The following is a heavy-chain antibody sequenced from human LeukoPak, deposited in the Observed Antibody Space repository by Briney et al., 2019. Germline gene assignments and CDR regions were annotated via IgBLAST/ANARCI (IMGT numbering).Heavy chain of an antibody. Sequence: ASVKVSCKASGYTFTSYYMHWVRQAPGQGLEWIGIINPSGGSTSYAQKFQGRVTMTRDTSTSTVYMELSSLRSEDTAVYYCAREVPAYAFDIWGQGTMVTVSS. J-gene: IGHJ3*02. CDR3: AREVPAYAFDI. CDR2: INPSGGST. CDR1: GYTFTSYY. V-gene: IGHV1-46*01.